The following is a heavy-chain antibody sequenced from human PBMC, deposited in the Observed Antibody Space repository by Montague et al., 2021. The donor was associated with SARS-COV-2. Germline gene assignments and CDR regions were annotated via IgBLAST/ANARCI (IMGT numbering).Heavy chain of an antibody. J-gene: IGHJ5*02. D-gene: IGHD3-22*01. CDR1: VGSFSGYY. V-gene: IGHV4-34*01. Sequence: SETLSLTCAVYVGSFSGYYWSWIRQPPVKGLEWIGEINHSGSTNYNPSLKSRVTISVDTSKNQFSLKLSPVTAADTAVYYCARGPRITMIVVVITDIWFDPWGQGTLVTVSS. CDR2: INHSGST. CDR3: ARGPRITMIVVVITDIWFDP.